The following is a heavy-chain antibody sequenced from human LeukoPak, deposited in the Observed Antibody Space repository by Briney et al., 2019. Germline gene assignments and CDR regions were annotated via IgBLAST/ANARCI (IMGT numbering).Heavy chain of an antibody. CDR1: GDSVSSGTYY. CDR3: ARVRTVAAAAGFEYWFDP. D-gene: IGHD6-13*01. V-gene: IGHV4-61*01. Sequence: SQTLSLTCSVSGDSVSSGTYYWSWIRQPPGKGLEWFGYIYYSGSTNYNPSLKSRVTISVDTSKNQFPLKLSSVTAADTAVYYRARVRTVAAAAGFEYWFDPWGQGTLVTVSS. J-gene: IGHJ5*02. CDR2: IYYSGST.